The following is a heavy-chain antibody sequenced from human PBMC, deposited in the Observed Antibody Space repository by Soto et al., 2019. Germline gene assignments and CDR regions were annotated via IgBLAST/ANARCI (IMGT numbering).Heavy chain of an antibody. J-gene: IGHJ3*02. CDR2: INPSGGNT. CDR3: AMASLYSGSYFGLDI. D-gene: IGHD1-26*01. CDR1: GYTFTSYY. V-gene: IGHV1-46*01. Sequence: ASVKVSCKASGYTFTSYYMHWVRQAPGQGLEWMGIINPSGGNTSYAQKFQGRVTMTRDTSTSTVYMELSSLRSEDTAVYYCAMASLYSGSYFGLDIWGQGTIVTVSS.